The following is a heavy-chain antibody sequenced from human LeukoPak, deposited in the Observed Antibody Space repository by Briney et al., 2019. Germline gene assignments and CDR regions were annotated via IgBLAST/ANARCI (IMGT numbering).Heavy chain of an antibody. V-gene: IGHV1-24*01. CDR3: ATLYKRLAGDDY. CDR1: GYSLTELS. D-gene: IGHD7-27*01. Sequence: ASVKVSCKVSGYSLTELSMHWVRQAPGKGLEWMGGFDPEDGETIYAQKFQGRVTMTEDTSTDTAYMELSSLRSEDTAMYYCATLYKRLAGDDYWGQGTLVTVSS. J-gene: IGHJ4*02. CDR2: FDPEDGET.